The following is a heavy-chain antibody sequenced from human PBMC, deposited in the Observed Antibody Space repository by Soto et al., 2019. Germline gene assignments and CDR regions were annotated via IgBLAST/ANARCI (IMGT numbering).Heavy chain of an antibody. V-gene: IGHV1-8*01. D-gene: IGHD6-13*01. Sequence: ASVKVSCKASGYTFTSYDINWVRQATGQGLEWMGWMNPNSGNTGYAQKFQGRVTMTRNTSISTAYMELSSLRSEDTAVYYCARAPRIAAAGTKAYFQHWGQGTLVTVS. CDR1: GYTFTSYD. CDR2: MNPNSGNT. CDR3: ARAPRIAAAGTKAYFQH. J-gene: IGHJ1*01.